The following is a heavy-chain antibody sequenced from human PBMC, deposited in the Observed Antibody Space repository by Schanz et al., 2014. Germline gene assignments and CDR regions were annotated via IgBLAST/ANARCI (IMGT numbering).Heavy chain of an antibody. Sequence: QVQLVQSGAEVKKPGSSVKVSCTASGGTFSSYTISWIRQAPGQGLEWMGRIIPVLAIADYAQKFQGRGAMTRDTSTSTVDMELSSLRSEDTAVYYCARDGVDAAAGGNYWGQGTLVTVSS. V-gene: IGHV1-69*08. CDR3: ARDGVDAAAGGNY. CDR2: IIPVLAIA. J-gene: IGHJ4*02. D-gene: IGHD6-13*01. CDR1: GGTFSSYT.